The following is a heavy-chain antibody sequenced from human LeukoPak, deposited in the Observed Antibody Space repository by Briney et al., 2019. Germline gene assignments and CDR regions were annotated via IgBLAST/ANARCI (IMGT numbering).Heavy chain of an antibody. Sequence: PGGSLRLACAASGFTFSSYWMSWVRQAPGKGLEWVAFIRYDGDNKYYTDSVKGRFTISRDNSKNTLYLQMNSLRAEDTAVYYCARVNLDILTGYYFDFDYWGQGTLVTVSS. V-gene: IGHV3-30*02. J-gene: IGHJ4*02. CDR3: ARVNLDILTGYYFDFDY. CDR1: GFTFSSYW. D-gene: IGHD3-9*01. CDR2: IRYDGDNK.